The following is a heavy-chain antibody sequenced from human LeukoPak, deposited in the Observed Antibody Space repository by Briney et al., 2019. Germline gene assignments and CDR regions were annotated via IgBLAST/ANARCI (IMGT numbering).Heavy chain of an antibody. J-gene: IGHJ4*02. D-gene: IGHD5-12*01. CDR3: AREGGYSEFDN. Sequence: GGSLRLSCAASGFTFSSYEMNWVRQAPGKGLEWVSYISSSGSSIYYADSVKGRFTISRDNAKNSLYLQMNSLRAEDTAVYYCAREGGYSEFDNWGLGTLVTVSS. CDR1: GFTFSSYE. V-gene: IGHV3-48*03. CDR2: ISSSGSSI.